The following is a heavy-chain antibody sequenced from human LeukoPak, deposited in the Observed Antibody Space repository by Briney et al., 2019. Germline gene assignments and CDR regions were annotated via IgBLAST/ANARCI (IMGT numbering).Heavy chain of an antibody. J-gene: IGHJ5*02. V-gene: IGHV1-18*01. D-gene: IGHD3-9*01. CDR1: NYTFTSYG. Sequence: ASVKVSCKASNYTFTSYGISWVRQAPGQGLEWMGWISGYNGNTHYPQKFQGRVTMTRDTSTSTVYMELSSLRSEDTAVYYCAREFLAIRYFGQFDPWGQGTLVTVSS. CDR3: AREFLAIRYFGQFDP. CDR2: ISGYNGNT.